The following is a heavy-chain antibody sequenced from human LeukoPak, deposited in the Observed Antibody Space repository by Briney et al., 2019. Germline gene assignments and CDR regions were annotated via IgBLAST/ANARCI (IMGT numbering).Heavy chain of an antibody. Sequence: GGSLRLSCAASGFTFSRYSMNWVRQAPGKGLECVSSISGSSSYIYYADSVKGRFTISRHNAKNSLYLQMNSLRAEDTAVYYCARVSAGVIGMKDVFDIWGQGTMVTVSS. D-gene: IGHD3-16*02. CDR3: ARVSAGVIGMKDVFDI. CDR1: GFTFSRYS. V-gene: IGHV3-21*01. CDR2: ISGSSSYI. J-gene: IGHJ3*02.